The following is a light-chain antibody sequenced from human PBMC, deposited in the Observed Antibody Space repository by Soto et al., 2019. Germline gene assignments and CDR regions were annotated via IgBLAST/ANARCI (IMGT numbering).Light chain of an antibody. J-gene: IGKJ1*01. CDR2: GTS. Sequence: EVVLTQSPGTLSLSPGERATLSCRASQSVSSSDLAWYQQKPGQAPRLLISGTSSRATGIPDRFSGSGSGTDSTLTISRLEPEDFAVFYCQQYGTSPPTFGQGTKVDIK. V-gene: IGKV3-20*01. CDR3: QQYGTSPPT. CDR1: QSVSSSD.